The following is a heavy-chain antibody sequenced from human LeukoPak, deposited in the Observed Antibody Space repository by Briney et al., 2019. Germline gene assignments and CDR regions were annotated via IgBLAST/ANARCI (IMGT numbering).Heavy chain of an antibody. CDR1: GGSISSHY. V-gene: IGHV4-59*11. Sequence: KPSGTLSLTCTVSGGSISSHYWSWIRQPPGKGLEWIGDIYYSGSTNYNPSLKSRVTISVDTSKNQFSLKLSSVTAADTAVYYCARGLSIDYAFDIWGQGTTVTVSS. J-gene: IGHJ3*02. CDR3: ARGLSIDYAFDI. D-gene: IGHD5/OR15-5a*01. CDR2: IYYSGST.